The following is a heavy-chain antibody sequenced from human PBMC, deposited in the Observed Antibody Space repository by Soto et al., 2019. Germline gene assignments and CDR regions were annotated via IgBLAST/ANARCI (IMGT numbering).Heavy chain of an antibody. CDR1: GGSISSGDYY. CDR3: ARTVVVDYYGMDV. Sequence: QVQLQESGPGLVKPSQTLSLTCTVSGGSISSGDYYWSWIRQPPGKGLEWIGYIYYSGSTYYNPSLQSRITISVDTSKNQFSLKLSSLTAADTAVYYCARTVVVDYYGMDVWGQGTTVTVSS. D-gene: IGHD2-15*01. J-gene: IGHJ6*02. V-gene: IGHV4-30-4*01. CDR2: IYYSGST.